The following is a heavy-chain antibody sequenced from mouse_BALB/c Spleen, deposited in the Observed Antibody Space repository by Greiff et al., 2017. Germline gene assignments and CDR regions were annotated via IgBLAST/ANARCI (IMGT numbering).Heavy chain of an antibody. CDR1: GFTFSDYG. Sequence: EVKLMESGGGLVQPGGSRKLSCAASGFTFSDYGMAWVRQAPGKGPEWVAFISNLAYSIYYADTVTGRFTISRENAKNTLYLEMSSLRSEDTAIYYCAREYYAMDYWGQGTSVTVSS. CDR2: ISNLAYSI. J-gene: IGHJ4*01. V-gene: IGHV5-15*02. CDR3: AREYYAMDY.